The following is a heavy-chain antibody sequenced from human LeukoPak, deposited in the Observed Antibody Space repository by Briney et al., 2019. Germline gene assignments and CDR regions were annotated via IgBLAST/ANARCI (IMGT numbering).Heavy chain of an antibody. D-gene: IGHD5-18*01. Sequence: GGSLRLSCAASGFTFSSYAIHWVRQAPGRGLEWVAVISYDGSNKYFADSVRRRFTISRHYSKHTLYLHMHTLRAEDTPVYFCARNYGYWGRNIDTAMVFWGQGNLVTVSP. V-gene: IGHV3-30*04. J-gene: IGHJ4*02. CDR1: GFTFSSYA. CDR2: ISYDGSNK. CDR3: ARNYGYWGRNIDTAMVF.